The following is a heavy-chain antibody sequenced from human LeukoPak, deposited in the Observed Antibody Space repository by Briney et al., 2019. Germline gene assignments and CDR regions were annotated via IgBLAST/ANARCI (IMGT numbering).Heavy chain of an antibody. Sequence: SETLSLTCTVSGGSISSSSYYWGWIRQPPGKGLEWIGSIYYSGSTYHNPSLKSRVTISVDTSKNQFSLKLSSVTAADTAVYYCARLPSSSWYPYYYYGMDVWGKGTTVTVSS. D-gene: IGHD6-13*01. CDR3: ARLPSSSWYPYYYYGMDV. V-gene: IGHV4-39*07. J-gene: IGHJ6*04. CDR1: GGSISSSSYY. CDR2: IYYSGST.